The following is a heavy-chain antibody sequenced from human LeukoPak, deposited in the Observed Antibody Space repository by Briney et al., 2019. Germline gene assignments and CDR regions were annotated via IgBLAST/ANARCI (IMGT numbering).Heavy chain of an antibody. V-gene: IGHV3-48*03. D-gene: IGHD2-2*01. CDR3: ARDRLRIPAFDY. Sequence: PGGSLRLSCAASGFTFSSYEMNWVRQAPGKRLEWVSYISSSGSTIYYADSVKGRFTISRDNAKNSLYLQMNSLRAEDTAVYYCARDRLRIPAFDYWGQGTLVTVSS. CDR1: GFTFSSYE. CDR2: ISSSGSTI. J-gene: IGHJ4*02.